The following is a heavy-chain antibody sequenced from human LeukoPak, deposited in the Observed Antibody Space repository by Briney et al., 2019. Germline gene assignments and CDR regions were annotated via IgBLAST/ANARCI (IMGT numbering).Heavy chain of an antibody. D-gene: IGHD2-8*02. V-gene: IGHV1-18*01. CDR2: ISGYNGKT. J-gene: IGHJ5*02. Sequence: ASVKVSCKTSGYTFSSYGIAWVRQAPGQGLEWMGWISGYNGKTNYAENLQGRVTMTTDTSTSTGYMELRSLRSDDTAVYYCAREGALHDTGDHYLSWFDPWGQGTPVTVSS. CDR3: AREGALHDTGDHYLSWFDP. CDR1: GYTFSSYG.